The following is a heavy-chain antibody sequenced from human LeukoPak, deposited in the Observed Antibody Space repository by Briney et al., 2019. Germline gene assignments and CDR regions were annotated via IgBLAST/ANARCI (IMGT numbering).Heavy chain of an antibody. CDR2: INPNSGGT. Sequence: GASVKVSCKASGYTVTGYYMHWVRQAPGQGLEWMGWINPNSGGTNYAQKFQGRVTMTRDTSISTAYMELSRLRSDDTAVYYCARESDGYTLHSSHYWGQGTLVTVSS. CDR1: GYTVTGYY. V-gene: IGHV1-2*02. D-gene: IGHD5-24*01. J-gene: IGHJ4*02. CDR3: ARESDGYTLHSSHY.